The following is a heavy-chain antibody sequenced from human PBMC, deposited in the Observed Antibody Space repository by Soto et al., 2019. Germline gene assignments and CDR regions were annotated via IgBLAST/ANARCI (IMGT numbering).Heavy chain of an antibody. CDR3: ASIWFGDFDY. Sequence: PSETLSLTCTVSGGSISSSSFHWGWIRQPPGKGLEWIGSIYYSGSTYYSPSLKSRVTISVDTSKNQFSLKLSSVTAADTAVYYCASIWFGDFDYWGHGTLVTVSS. D-gene: IGHD3-10*01. CDR1: GGSISSSSFH. V-gene: IGHV4-39*01. J-gene: IGHJ4*01. CDR2: IYYSGST.